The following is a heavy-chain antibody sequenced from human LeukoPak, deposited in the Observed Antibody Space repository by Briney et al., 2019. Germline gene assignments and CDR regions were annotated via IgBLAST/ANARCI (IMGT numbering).Heavy chain of an antibody. J-gene: IGHJ3*01. CDR2: TYYRSKWYS. D-gene: IGHD6-19*01. CDR3: ARDQGCATGWSDALDF. Sequence: SQTLSLTYAISGDSVSSNSAAWNWIRQSPSRGLEWLGRTYYRSKWYSDYALSVKSRISINPDTSKNQCSLHLNSVTPEDTAVYYCARDQGCATGWSDALDFWGQGTMVTVSS. V-gene: IGHV6-1*01. CDR1: GDSVSSNSAA.